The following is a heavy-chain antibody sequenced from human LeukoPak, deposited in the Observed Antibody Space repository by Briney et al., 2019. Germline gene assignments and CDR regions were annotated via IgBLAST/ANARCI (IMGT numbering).Heavy chain of an antibody. CDR1: GFTFSSYS. J-gene: IGHJ5*02. CDR3: ARDRGLMFDP. CDR2: ISSSSSTI. Sequence: PGGSLRLSCAASGFTFSSYSMNWVRQAPGKGLEWVSYISSSSSTIYYADSVKGRFTISRDNAKNSLYLQMNSLRAEDTAVYYCARDRGLMFDPWGQGTLVTVSS. V-gene: IGHV3-48*04.